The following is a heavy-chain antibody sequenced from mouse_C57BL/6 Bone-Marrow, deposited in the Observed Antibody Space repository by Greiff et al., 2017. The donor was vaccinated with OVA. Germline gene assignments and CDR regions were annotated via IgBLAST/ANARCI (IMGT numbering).Heavy chain of an antibody. CDR3: ARVYYGNPFAY. J-gene: IGHJ3*01. V-gene: IGHV5-4*03. CDR2: ISDGGSYT. CDR1: GFTFSSYA. D-gene: IGHD2-1*01. Sequence: EVKLVESGGGLVKPGGSLKLSCAASGFTFSSYAMSWVRQTPEKRLEWVATISDGGSYTYYPDNVKGRFTISRDNAKNNLYLQMSHLKSEDTAMYYCARVYYGNPFAYCGQGTLVTVSA.